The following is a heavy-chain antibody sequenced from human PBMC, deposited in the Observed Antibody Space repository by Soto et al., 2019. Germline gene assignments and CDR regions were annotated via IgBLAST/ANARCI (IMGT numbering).Heavy chain of an antibody. D-gene: IGHD4-17*01. V-gene: IGHV2-5*02. Sequence: QITLKESGPTLVKPTQTLTLTCTFSGFSLTTSGVGVGWIRQPPGKALEWLALIYWDDDKRYSPSLKRRITFTQDTSKNQVVLTMTNMDPADTATYFGAHSTTTVTWWFDPCGHGSLVSVTS. CDR1: GFSLTTSGVG. CDR3: AHSTTTVTWWFDP. CDR2: IYWDDDK. J-gene: IGHJ5*02.